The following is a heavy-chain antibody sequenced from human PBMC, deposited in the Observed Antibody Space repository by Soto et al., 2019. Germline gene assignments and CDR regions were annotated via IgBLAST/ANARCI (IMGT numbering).Heavy chain of an antibody. D-gene: IGHD3-10*01. Sequence: QVQLQESGPGLVKPSQTLSLTCTVSGGSISSGGYYWSWIRQHPGKGLEWIGYIYYSGGTYYNPSLKSRVTISVDTSKNQFSLKLSSVTAADTAVYYCARVPTMVRGVIPPFDYWGQGTLVTVSS. CDR2: IYYSGGT. CDR3: ARVPTMVRGVIPPFDY. V-gene: IGHV4-31*03. J-gene: IGHJ4*02. CDR1: GGSISSGGYY.